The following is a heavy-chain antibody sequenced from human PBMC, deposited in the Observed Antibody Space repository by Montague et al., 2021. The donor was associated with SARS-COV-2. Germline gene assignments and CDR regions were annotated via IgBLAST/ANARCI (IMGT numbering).Heavy chain of an antibody. D-gene: IGHD3-10*01. Sequence: ETLSLTCAVHGGSFSTYSWNWIRQPPGKGLEWIGEIHHGGSTNYNPSLKSRVTISADTSKNQFSLKLTSVAAADTAVYYCARLGDGVVPSPILGVGPYYSYHYMDVWGKGTTVTVSS. CDR1: GGSFSTYS. V-gene: IGHV4-34*01. CDR2: IHHGGST. CDR3: ARLGDGVVPSPILGVGPYYSYHYMDV. J-gene: IGHJ6*03.